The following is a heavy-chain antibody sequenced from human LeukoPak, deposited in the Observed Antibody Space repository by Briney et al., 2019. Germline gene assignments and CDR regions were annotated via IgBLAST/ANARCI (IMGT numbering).Heavy chain of an antibody. D-gene: IGHD3-22*01. J-gene: IGHJ4*02. Sequence: GGSLRLSCAASGFTFSNYAMHWVRQAPGKGLEGVALISYNGTNEYYADSVKGRFTISRDNSKNSLYLQMNSLRAVDTAVYYCARGRYYYNSSGYIDYWGQGTLVTVSS. CDR1: GFTFSNYA. V-gene: IGHV3-30-3*01. CDR2: ISYNGTNE. CDR3: ARGRYYYNSSGYIDY.